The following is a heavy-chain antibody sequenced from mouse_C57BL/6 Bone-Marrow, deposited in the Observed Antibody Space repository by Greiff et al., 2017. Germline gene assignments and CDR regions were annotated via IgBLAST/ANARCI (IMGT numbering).Heavy chain of an antibody. CDR1: GYSITSGYY. J-gene: IGHJ3*01. V-gene: IGHV3-6*01. CDR2: ISYDGSN. D-gene: IGHD3-2*02. CDR3: ADSSGYRFAY. Sequence: ESGPGLVKPSQSLSLTCSVTGYSITSGYYWNWIRQFPGNKLEWMGYISYDGSNNYNPSLKNRISITRDTSKNQFFLKLNSVTTEDTATYYCADSSGYRFAYWGQGTLVTVSA.